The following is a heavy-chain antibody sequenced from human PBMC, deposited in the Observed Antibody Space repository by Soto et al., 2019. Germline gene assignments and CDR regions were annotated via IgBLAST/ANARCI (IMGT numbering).Heavy chain of an antibody. J-gene: IGHJ4*02. Sequence: VASVKVSCKASGGTFSSYAISWVRQAPGQGLEWMGGIIPIFGTANYAQKFQGRVTITADKSTSTAYMELSSLRSEDTAVYYCARAVDYYDSSGSRICYFDYWGQGTLVTVSS. CDR3: ARAVDYYDSSGSRICYFDY. D-gene: IGHD3-22*01. CDR2: IIPIFGTA. V-gene: IGHV1-69*06. CDR1: GGTFSSYA.